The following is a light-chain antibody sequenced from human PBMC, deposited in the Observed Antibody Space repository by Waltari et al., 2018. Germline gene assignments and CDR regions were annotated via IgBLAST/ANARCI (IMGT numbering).Light chain of an antibody. Sequence: IQMTQSSSYLTASIGDRVIITCRASQGISKDLAWYQLKPGETPKLLIYEASKLQSGIPSRFSGRRSGTDFTLIINILQSDDFATYYCQHYYTFPRTFGQGTMVEIK. V-gene: IGKV1-6*01. J-gene: IGKJ1*01. CDR1: QGISKD. CDR3: QHYYTFPRT. CDR2: EAS.